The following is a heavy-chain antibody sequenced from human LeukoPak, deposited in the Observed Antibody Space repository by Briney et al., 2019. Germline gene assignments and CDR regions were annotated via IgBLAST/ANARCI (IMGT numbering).Heavy chain of an antibody. CDR1: GYPFTSYG. D-gene: IGHD4-11*01. Sequence: GASVKVSCKAAGYPFTSYGITWVRQAPGQGLEWMGWISAYNGNTNYAQKLQGRVTMTTDTSTSTAYMELRSLRSDDTAVYYCARPPLYSNYVFYYGMDAWGQGTTVTVSS. CDR3: ARPPLYSNYVFYYGMDA. V-gene: IGHV1-18*01. J-gene: IGHJ6*02. CDR2: ISAYNGNT.